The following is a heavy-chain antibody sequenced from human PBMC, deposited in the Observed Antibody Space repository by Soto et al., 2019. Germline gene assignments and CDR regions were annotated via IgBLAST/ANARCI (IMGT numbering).Heavy chain of an antibody. CDR2: IYYSGST. CDR3: ARWDDSSGFHYFDY. V-gene: IGHV4-30-4*01. D-gene: IGHD3-22*01. Sequence: PSETLSLTCTVSGGSISSGDYYWSWIRQPPGKGLEWIGYIYYSGSTYYNPSLKSRVTISVDTSKNQFSLKLSSVTAADTAVYYCARWDDSSGFHYFDYWGQGTLVTVSS. J-gene: IGHJ4*02. CDR1: GGSISSGDYY.